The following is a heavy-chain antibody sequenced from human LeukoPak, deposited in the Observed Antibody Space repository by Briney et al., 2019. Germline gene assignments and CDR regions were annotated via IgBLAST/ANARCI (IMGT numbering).Heavy chain of an antibody. CDR1: GFTFSSYG. D-gene: IGHD3-22*01. J-gene: IGHJ4*02. CDR3: AKLGFDSSGSHSLVDY. CDR2: ISYDGTKK. V-gene: IGHV3-30*18. Sequence: GGSLRLSCAASGFTFSSYGMHWVRQAPGKGLEWVAIISYDGTKKHYADSVKGRFTISRDNSKNTLYVQLNSLRAEDTAVYYCAKLGFDSSGSHSLVDYWGQRTLVTVSS.